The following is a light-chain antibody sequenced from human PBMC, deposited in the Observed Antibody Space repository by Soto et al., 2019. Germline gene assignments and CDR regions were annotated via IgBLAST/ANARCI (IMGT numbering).Light chain of an antibody. V-gene: IGLV8-61*01. Sequence: QTVVTQEPSLSVSPGGTVTLTCGLSSGSFSTSYFPSWYQQTPGQAPRTLIYNTSTRSSGVPDRLSGSILGNKAALTITGAQADDESDYYCLLYLGGGIWVFGGGTKLTVL. J-gene: IGLJ3*02. CDR2: NTS. CDR1: SGSFSTSYF. CDR3: LLYLGGGIWV.